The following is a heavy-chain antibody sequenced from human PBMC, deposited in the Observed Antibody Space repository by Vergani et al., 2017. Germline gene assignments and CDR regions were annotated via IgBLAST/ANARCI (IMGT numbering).Heavy chain of an antibody. CDR1: GFTFNSYS. Sequence: EVRLAESGGGLVQPGGSLRLSCAVSGFTFNSYSMNWVRQAPGKGLEWVSYISGVGDTINYADSVKGRFTISRDNSLHLQMNSLRVEDTAVYYCARGIVGGLEFDNWGQGTLVTVSS. D-gene: IGHD1-26*01. J-gene: IGHJ4*02. V-gene: IGHV3-48*01. CDR2: ISGVGDTI. CDR3: ARGIVGGLEFDN.